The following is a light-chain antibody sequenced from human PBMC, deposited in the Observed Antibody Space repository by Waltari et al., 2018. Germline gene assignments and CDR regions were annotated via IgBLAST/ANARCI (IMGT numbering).Light chain of an antibody. J-gene: IGLJ1*01. CDR3: SSYTTSTTLL. CDR1: STYVGAYNF. CDR2: DVG. V-gene: IGLV2-14*01. Sequence: QSALTQPASVSGSPGQSITLSCPGSSTYVGAYNFSSWYQQHPGKVPKLILYDVGNRPSGISHRFSASKSGNTASLTISGLQEEDEGEYYCSSYTTSTTLLFGTGTRLTVL.